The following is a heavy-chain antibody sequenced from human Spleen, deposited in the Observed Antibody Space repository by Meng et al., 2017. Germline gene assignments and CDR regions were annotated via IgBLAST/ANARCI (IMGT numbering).Heavy chain of an antibody. J-gene: IGHJ4*02. D-gene: IGHD6-13*01. CDR1: GYTFPDYW. Sequence: ASVKVSCKASGYTFPDYWLHWVRRAPGQGLEWMGRIDPKRGDTHYAQRFQGRVTMTGDTSISTAYMELSGLRSDDTAMYYCARDEDISAAGKLFGDYWGQGNLVTVSS. CDR3: ARDEDISAAGKLFGDY. CDR2: IDPKRGDT. V-gene: IGHV1-2*06.